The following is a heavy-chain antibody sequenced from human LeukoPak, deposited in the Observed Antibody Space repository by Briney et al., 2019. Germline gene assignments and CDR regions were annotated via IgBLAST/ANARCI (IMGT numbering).Heavy chain of an antibody. CDR3: ARGTIFGVVMRSYGMDV. J-gene: IGHJ6*02. Sequence: LRTLSLTCTVSGGSISSYYWSWIREPPGKGLEWGGDNYYSGSTNYNPSLKRRVAISVDTSNDQFSLKLSSVSAADTAVYYCARGTIFGVVMRSYGMDVWGQGTTVTVSS. D-gene: IGHD3-3*01. V-gene: IGHV4-59*08. CDR1: GGSISSYY. CDR2: NYYSGST.